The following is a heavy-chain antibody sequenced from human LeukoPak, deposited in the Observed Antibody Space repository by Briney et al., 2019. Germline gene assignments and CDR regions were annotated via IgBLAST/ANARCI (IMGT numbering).Heavy chain of an antibody. D-gene: IGHD2-15*01. Sequence: ASVKVSCKASGYTFTGYYMHWVRQAPGQGLEWMGRIIPILGIADYAQKFQGRVTITADKSTSTAYMELSSLRSEDTAVYYCARDRDCSGGSCNDYWGQGTLVTVSS. V-gene: IGHV1-69*04. CDR2: IIPILGIA. J-gene: IGHJ4*02. CDR3: ARDRDCSGGSCNDY. CDR1: GYTFTGYY.